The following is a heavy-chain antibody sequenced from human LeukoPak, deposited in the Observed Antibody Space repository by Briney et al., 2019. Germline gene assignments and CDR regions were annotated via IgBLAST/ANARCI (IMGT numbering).Heavy chain of an antibody. V-gene: IGHV4-61*02. CDR3: ASPGRWSDAFDI. D-gene: IGHD4-23*01. CDR2: IYTSGST. J-gene: IGHJ3*02. CDR1: GGSISSGGYY. Sequence: PSETLSLTCTVSGGSISSGGYYWSWIRQPAGKGLEWIGRIYTSGSTNYNPSLKSRVTISVDTSKNQFSLKLSSVTAADTAVYYCASPGRWSDAFDIWGQGTMVTVSS.